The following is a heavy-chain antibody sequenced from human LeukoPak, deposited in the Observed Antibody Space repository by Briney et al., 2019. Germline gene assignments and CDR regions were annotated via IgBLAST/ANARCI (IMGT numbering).Heavy chain of an antibody. CDR1: GFTFSSYG. J-gene: IGHJ4*02. Sequence: GGSLRLSCAASGFTFSSYGMHWVRQAPGKGLEWVSVISGGGGSTYYADSVKGRFTISRDNSKNTLYLQMNSLRAEDTAVYYCAKGNNDFWSGTRNFDYWGQGTLVTVSS. D-gene: IGHD3-3*01. V-gene: IGHV3-23*01. CDR2: ISGGGGST. CDR3: AKGNNDFWSGTRNFDY.